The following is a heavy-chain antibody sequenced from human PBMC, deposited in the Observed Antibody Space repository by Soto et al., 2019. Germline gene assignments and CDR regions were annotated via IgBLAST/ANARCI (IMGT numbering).Heavy chain of an antibody. V-gene: IGHV3-48*04. Sequence: EVQLVESGGGLVQPGGSLRLSCVASGFTFSSYSMVWVRQAPGKGLEWVSYIFVTSTTIYYADSVKGRFTVSRDNTQNSLFLLMISLRAEDKAIYYCARDKDWAFDYWGQGTLVTVPS. CDR3: ARDKDWAFDY. CDR2: IFVTSTTI. J-gene: IGHJ4*02. D-gene: IGHD3-9*01. CDR1: GFTFSSYS.